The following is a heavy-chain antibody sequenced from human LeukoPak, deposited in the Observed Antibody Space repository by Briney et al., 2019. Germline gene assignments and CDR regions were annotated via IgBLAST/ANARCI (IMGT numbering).Heavy chain of an antibody. J-gene: IGHJ4*02. Sequence: GSLRLSCAASGFTFSSYWIHWVRQAPGKGLVWVPRINSGGSDSIYADSVKGRFTISRDNAQNTVYLQMNSLRAEGTAIYYCARGHSTGCFDYWGQGTLVTVSS. CDR3: ARGHSTGCFDY. CDR1: GFTFSSYW. D-gene: IGHD1-14*01. CDR2: INSGGSDS. V-gene: IGHV3-74*01.